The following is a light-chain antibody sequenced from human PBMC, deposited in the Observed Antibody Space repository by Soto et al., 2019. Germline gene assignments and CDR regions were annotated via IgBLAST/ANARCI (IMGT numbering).Light chain of an antibody. Sequence: ERLLTQSPCILSLSPEERATLPCRASQSVSSSYLAWYQQKPGQAPRLLIYGASSRATGIPDRFSGSGSGTDFTLTISRLEPEDFAVYYCQQYGSSPRLTFGGGTKVDIK. CDR3: QQYGSSPRLT. CDR1: QSVSSSY. J-gene: IGKJ4*01. CDR2: GAS. V-gene: IGKV3-20*01.